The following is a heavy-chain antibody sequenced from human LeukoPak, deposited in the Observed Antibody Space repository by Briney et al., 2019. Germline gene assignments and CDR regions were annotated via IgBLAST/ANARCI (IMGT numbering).Heavy chain of an antibody. CDR3: AIPYDSSGYYYGDAFDI. CDR2: IRYDGSNK. CDR1: GFTFSSYG. Sequence: GGSLRLSRAASGFTFSSYGMHWVRQAPGKGLEWVAFIRYDGSNKYYADSVKGRFTISRDNSKNTLYLQMDSLRAEDTAVYYCAIPYDSSGYYYGDAFDIWGQGTMVTVSS. V-gene: IGHV3-30*02. J-gene: IGHJ3*02. D-gene: IGHD3-22*01.